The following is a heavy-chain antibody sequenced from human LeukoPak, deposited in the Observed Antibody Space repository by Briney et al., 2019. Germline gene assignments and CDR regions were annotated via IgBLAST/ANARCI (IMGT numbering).Heavy chain of an antibody. D-gene: IGHD6-19*01. Sequence: ASVKVSCKASGGTFSSYAISWVRQAPGQGLEWMGGIIPIFGTANYAQKFQGRVTITADESTSTAYMELSSLRSEDTAVYYCARGAVAEMYYFAYWGQGPLVTVSS. J-gene: IGHJ4*02. CDR3: ARGAVAEMYYFAY. V-gene: IGHV1-69*13. CDR1: GGTFSSYA. CDR2: IIPIFGTA.